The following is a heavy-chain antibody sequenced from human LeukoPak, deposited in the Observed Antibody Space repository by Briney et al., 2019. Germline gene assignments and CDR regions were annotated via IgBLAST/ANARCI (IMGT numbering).Heavy chain of an antibody. CDR3: ARDGDIVVVPAANGGVDY. CDR1: GFTFSSYG. Sequence: GGSLRLSCAASGFTFSSYGMHWVRQAPGKGLEWVAVIWYDGSNKYYADSVKGRFTTSRDNSKNTLYLQMNSLRAEDTAVYYCARDGDIVVVPAANGGVDYWGQGTLVTVSS. V-gene: IGHV3-33*01. CDR2: IWYDGSNK. J-gene: IGHJ4*02. D-gene: IGHD2-2*01.